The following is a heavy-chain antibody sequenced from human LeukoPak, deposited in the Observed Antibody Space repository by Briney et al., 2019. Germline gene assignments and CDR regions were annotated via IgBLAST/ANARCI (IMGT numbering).Heavy chain of an antibody. CDR3: ARARSCTNGVCYSNYFDY. D-gene: IGHD2-8*01. CDR2: IYYSGST. Sequence: SETLSLTCTVSGYSISSGYYWSWIRQHPGKGLEWIEYIYYSGSTYYNPSLKSRVTISVDTSKNQCSLKLSSVTAADTAVYYCARARSCTNGVCYSNYFDYWRQGTLVTVSS. V-gene: IGHV4-31*02. J-gene: IGHJ4*02. CDR1: GYSISSGYY.